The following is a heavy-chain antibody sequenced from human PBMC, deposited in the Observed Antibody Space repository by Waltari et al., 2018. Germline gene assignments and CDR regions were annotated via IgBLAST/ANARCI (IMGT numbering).Heavy chain of an antibody. V-gene: IGHV4-34*01. CDR3: ARGMVDWWLRLRGQDWYFDL. D-gene: IGHD5-12*01. CDR2: INHSGST. CDR1: GGSFSGYY. Sequence: QVQLQQWGAGLLKPSETLSLTCAVYGGSFSGYYWSWIRQPPGKGREWIGEINHSGSTNYNPSLKSRVTISVDTSKNQFSLKLSSVPAADTAVYYCARGMVDWWLRLRGQDWYFDLWGRGTLVTVSS. J-gene: IGHJ2*01.